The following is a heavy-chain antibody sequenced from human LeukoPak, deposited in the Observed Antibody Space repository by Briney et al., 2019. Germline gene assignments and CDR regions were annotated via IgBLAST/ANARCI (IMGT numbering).Heavy chain of an antibody. J-gene: IGHJ5*02. V-gene: IGHV1-2*02. CDR1: GYTFTGYY. CDR2: INPNSDGT. D-gene: IGHD3-3*01. CDR3: ARDVKGVLRFLEWLLDNWFDP. Sequence: ASVKVSCKASGYTFTGYYMHWVRQAPGQGLEWMGWINPNSDGTNYAQKFQGRVTMTRDTSISTAYMELSRLRSDDTAVYYCARDVKGVLRFLEWLLDNWFDPWGQGTLVTVSS.